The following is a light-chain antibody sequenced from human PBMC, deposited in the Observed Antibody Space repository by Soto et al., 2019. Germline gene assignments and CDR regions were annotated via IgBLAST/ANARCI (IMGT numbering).Light chain of an antibody. Sequence: QSVLTQPPSASGTPGQRVTISCSGSSSNIGTNTVNWYLQLPGTAPKLLMYNNNQRPSGVPERFSGSKSGTSASLAIGGLQSEDEADYYCAAWDDRLDGFYVFGSGTKLTVL. V-gene: IGLV1-44*01. CDR1: SSNIGTNT. CDR3: AAWDDRLDGFYV. CDR2: NNN. J-gene: IGLJ1*01.